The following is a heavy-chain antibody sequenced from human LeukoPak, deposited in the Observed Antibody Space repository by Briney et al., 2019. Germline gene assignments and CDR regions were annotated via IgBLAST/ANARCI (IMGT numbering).Heavy chain of an antibody. D-gene: IGHD3-22*01. CDR3: AREDYYFDSSGTHYFDY. CDR1: GFTFGDYA. Sequence: GGSLRLSCTASGFTFGDYAMTWVRQAPGKGLEWVGFIRSKAYGGTTEYAASVKGRFTISRDDSKSTVYLQMNSLRAEDTAVYYCAREDYYFDSSGTHYFDYWGQGTLVTVSS. J-gene: IGHJ4*02. CDR2: IRSKAYGGTT. V-gene: IGHV3-49*04.